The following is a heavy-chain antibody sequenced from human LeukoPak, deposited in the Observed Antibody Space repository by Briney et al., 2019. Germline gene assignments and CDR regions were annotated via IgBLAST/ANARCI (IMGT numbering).Heavy chain of an antibody. CDR3: ARRQQVVPPNGMDV. CDR1: GFTVSSNY. CDR2: IYSGGST. V-gene: IGHV3-66*01. Sequence: GGSLRLSCAASGFTVSSNYMSWVRQAPGKGLEWVSIIYSGGSTYYVDSVKGRFTISRDNSKNTLYLQMNSLRAEDTAVYYCARRQQVVPPNGMDVWGQGTTVTVSS. D-gene: IGHD6-13*01. J-gene: IGHJ6*02.